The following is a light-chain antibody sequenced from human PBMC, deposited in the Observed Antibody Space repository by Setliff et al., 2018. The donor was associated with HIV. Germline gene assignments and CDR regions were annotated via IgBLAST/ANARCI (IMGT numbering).Light chain of an antibody. CDR2: EVR. CDR1: SSDVGNYNL. Sequence: QSVLTQPAPVSGSAGHSITISCTGPSSDVGNYNLVSWYQQYPGNAPKLIIYEVRKRPSGVSYRFPGSKSGDTASLTISGLQAEDEADYHCCSYAVTNKYVFGTGTKVTVL. CDR3: CSYAVTNKYV. J-gene: IGLJ1*01. V-gene: IGLV2-23*02.